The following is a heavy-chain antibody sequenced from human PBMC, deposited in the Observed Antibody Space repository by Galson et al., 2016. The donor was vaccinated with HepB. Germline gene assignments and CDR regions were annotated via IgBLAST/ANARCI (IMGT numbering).Heavy chain of an antibody. J-gene: IGHJ3*01. CDR3: VRDRDGYNF. Sequence: SLRLSCAASGFTFTNSLMHWVRQAPGKGLVWVPRINFDGSTTHYADYVKGRFTISRDNAKNTVYLQMDSLRAEDTALYYCVRDRDGYNFWGQGTMVTVSS. V-gene: IGHV3-74*01. CDR1: GFTFTNSL. CDR2: INFDGSTT.